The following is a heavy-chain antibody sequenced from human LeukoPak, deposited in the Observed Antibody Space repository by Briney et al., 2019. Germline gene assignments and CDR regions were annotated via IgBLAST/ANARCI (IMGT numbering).Heavy chain of an antibody. CDR1: GGSISSGGYY. V-gene: IGHV4-31*03. J-gene: IGHJ5*02. CDR2: IYYSGST. Sequence: PSETLSLTCTVSGGSISSGGYYWSWIRQHPGKGLEWIGYIYYSGSTYYNPSLKSRVTISVDTSKNQFSLKLSPVTAADTAVYYCARLGAYDSSGYYLWGQGTLVTVSS. CDR3: ARLGAYDSSGYYL. D-gene: IGHD3-22*01.